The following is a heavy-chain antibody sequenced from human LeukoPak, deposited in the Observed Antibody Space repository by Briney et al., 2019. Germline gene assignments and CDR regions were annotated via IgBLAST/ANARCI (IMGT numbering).Heavy chain of an antibody. Sequence: SQTLSLTCAISGDSVSSKSASWNWIRQSPSRGIEWRGRTYYRSKWYHEYAVSVKSRISINPDTSQNQFSIQRSSVTPEDTAVYYCAGAGGTFDNWGQGTLVTVSS. CDR2: TYYRSKWYH. V-gene: IGHV6-1*01. CDR3: AGAGGTFDN. CDR1: GDSVSSKSAS. D-gene: IGHD1-1*01. J-gene: IGHJ4*02.